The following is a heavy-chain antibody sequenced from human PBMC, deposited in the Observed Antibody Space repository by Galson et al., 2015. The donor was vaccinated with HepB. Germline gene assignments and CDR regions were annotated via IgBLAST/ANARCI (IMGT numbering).Heavy chain of an antibody. V-gene: IGHV3-13*01. CDR3: VRGGQKRGYYSSMDV. CDR1: GFTFGNYH. Sequence: SLRLSCAASGFTFGNYHMHWVRQVPGKGLEWVSGIGNLGDTCYSDSVKGRFSLSREDAKTSLFLEMKSLKAEDTAVYYCVRGGQKRGYYSSMDVWGQGTTVTVSS. J-gene: IGHJ6*02. CDR2: IGNLGDT. D-gene: IGHD5-12*01.